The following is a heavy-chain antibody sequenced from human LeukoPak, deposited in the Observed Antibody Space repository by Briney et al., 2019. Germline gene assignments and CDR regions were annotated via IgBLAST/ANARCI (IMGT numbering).Heavy chain of an antibody. D-gene: IGHD2-21*01. J-gene: IGHJ4*02. Sequence: PSGGSLRLSCAASGLTVSDNFMSWVRQAPREGMEWVSVLYRGGNTYYAASVRGGFNISRDNSKNMVYLQMNSLTAEDTAVYYCARDRIEGATSHFDYWGQGTLVTVSS. V-gene: IGHV3-66*01. CDR3: ARDRIEGATSHFDY. CDR2: LYRGGNT. CDR1: GLTVSDNF.